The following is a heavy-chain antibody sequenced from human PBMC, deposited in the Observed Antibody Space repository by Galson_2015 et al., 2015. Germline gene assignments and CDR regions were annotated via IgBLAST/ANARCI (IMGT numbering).Heavy chain of an antibody. J-gene: IGHJ4*02. CDR2: INPSGGST. CDR1: GYTFTSYY. Sequence: SVKVSCKASGYTFTSYYMHWVRQAPGQGLEWMGIINPSGGSTSYAQKFQGRVTMTRDTSTSTVYMELSSLRSEDTAVYYCARVPGDSKSKDTAMDDPDFDYWGQGTLVTVSS. D-gene: IGHD5-18*01. CDR3: ARVPGDSKSKDTAMDDPDFDY. V-gene: IGHV1-46*01.